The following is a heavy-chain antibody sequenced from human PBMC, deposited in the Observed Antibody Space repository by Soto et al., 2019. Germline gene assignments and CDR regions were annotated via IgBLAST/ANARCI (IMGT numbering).Heavy chain of an antibody. J-gene: IGHJ4*02. CDR3: AAYSSAYYRRLDY. CDR1: GTSIRSYY. V-gene: IGHV4-59*03. Sequence: PSETLSLTCSVSGTSIRSYYWSWIRQPPGKGLEWIGYIHHSGSTNYNPSLESRVTMSVDTSKNQFSLNLSPVTAADTAVYYCAAYSSAYYRRLDYWGQGTLVTVSS. D-gene: IGHD3-22*01. CDR2: IHHSGST.